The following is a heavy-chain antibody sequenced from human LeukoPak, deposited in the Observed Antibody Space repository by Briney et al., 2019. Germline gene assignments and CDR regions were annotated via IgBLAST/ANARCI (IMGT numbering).Heavy chain of an antibody. Sequence: GGSLRLSCAASGLTFDHYVMHWVRQAPGKGLEWVSLISGDGGSTYYADSVKGRLTISRDNSKNSLYLQMNSLTTEDTALYFCAKGTTMYAFDIWGQGTRVTVSS. J-gene: IGHJ3*02. CDR1: GLTFDHYV. D-gene: IGHD1-1*01. CDR2: ISGDGGST. V-gene: IGHV3-43*02. CDR3: AKGTTMYAFDI.